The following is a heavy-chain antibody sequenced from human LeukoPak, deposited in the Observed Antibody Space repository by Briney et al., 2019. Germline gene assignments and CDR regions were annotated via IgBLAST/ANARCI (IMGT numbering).Heavy chain of an antibody. V-gene: IGHV3-23*01. CDR3: VRQFAS. CDR2: ISGSGGST. Sequence: GGSLRLSCAASGFTFSTYAMNWVRQAPGKGLEWVSTISGSGGSTYYADSVKGRFTISRDNSKDTLYLQMNSLRAEDTAAYYCVRQFASWGQGTLVTVSS. J-gene: IGHJ4*02. CDR1: GFTFSTYA.